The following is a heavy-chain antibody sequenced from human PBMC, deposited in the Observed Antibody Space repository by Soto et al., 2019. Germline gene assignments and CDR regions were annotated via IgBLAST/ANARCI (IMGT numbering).Heavy chain of an antibody. Sequence: QVQLAQSGAEVRKPGSSVKVSCRASGGSFSDFAFSWMRQAPGQSLEWMGGIIPRFAATKYAQRFQGRVTISADASTRTVYLALSSLTSDDSAVYYCARGGIVAVPTALSSYDDYTNYRFDSWGQGTLVSVSS. D-gene: IGHD4-4*01. CDR3: ARGGIVAVPTALSSYDDYTNYRFDS. J-gene: IGHJ4*02. V-gene: IGHV1-69*01. CDR1: GGSFSDFA. CDR2: IIPRFAAT.